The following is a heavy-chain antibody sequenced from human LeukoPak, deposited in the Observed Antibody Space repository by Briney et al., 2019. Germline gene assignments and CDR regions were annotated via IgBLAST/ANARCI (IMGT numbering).Heavy chain of an antibody. CDR1: GYSISSGYY. J-gene: IGHJ3*02. Sequence: PSETLSLTCTVSGYSISSGYYWGWIRQPPGKGLEWIGSIYHSGSTYYNPSLKSRVTISVDTSKNQFSLKLSSVTAADTAVYYCARRGVVTAIPGLGDAFDIWGQGTMVTVSS. CDR2: IYHSGST. D-gene: IGHD2-21*02. CDR3: ARRGVVTAIPGLGDAFDI. V-gene: IGHV4-38-2*02.